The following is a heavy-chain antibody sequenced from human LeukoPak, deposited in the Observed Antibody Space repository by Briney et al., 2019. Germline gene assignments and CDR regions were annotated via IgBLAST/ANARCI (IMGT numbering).Heavy chain of an antibody. CDR2: INPNSGDT. J-gene: IGHJ5*02. V-gene: IGHV1-2*02. CDR3: ARVGQWLVENDWFDP. CDR1: EYTFTAYY. Sequence: ASVKVSCKASEYTFTAYYVHWVRQAPGQGLEWMGWINPNSGDTNFAQNFQGRVTVTRDTSISTVYMELSRLRSDDTAVYYCARVGQWLVENDWFDPWGQGTLVTASS. D-gene: IGHD6-19*01.